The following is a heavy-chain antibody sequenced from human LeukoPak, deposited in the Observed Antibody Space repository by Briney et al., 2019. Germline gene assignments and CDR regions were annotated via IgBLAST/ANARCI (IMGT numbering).Heavy chain of an antibody. Sequence: PGWSLRLSCAASGFTFSSFGMHWVRQGPGKGLDWVAFIRYDGSDEYYADSVKGRFAISRDNPKNTLYLQMNGLRVEDTAVYYCASPAVAGTGPNWGQGTLVTVSS. D-gene: IGHD6-19*01. CDR1: GFTFSSFG. J-gene: IGHJ1*01. CDR2: IRYDGSDE. CDR3: ASPAVAGTGPN. V-gene: IGHV3-30*02.